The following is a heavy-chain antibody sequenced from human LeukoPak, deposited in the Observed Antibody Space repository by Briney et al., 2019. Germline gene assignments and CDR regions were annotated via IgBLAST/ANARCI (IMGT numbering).Heavy chain of an antibody. Sequence: PGGSLSLTCAVSGGSFSANYWSWIRQPPGGGLEWIAEIYPSGATQYNPSLTGRVTISADRSKSQFSLRLSSVTAADTAVYQLWFQNDVWGQGTLVTVSS. CDR3: WFQNDV. CDR2: IYPSGAT. J-gene: IGHJ4*02. V-gene: IGHV4-34*01. D-gene: IGHD3-22*01. CDR1: GGSFSANY.